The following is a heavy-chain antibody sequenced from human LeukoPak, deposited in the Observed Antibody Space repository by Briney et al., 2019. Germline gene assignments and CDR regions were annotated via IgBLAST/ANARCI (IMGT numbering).Heavy chain of an antibody. CDR2: ISYDGSNK. CDR1: GFTFSSYG. V-gene: IGHV3-30*03. J-gene: IGHJ4*02. D-gene: IGHD6-6*01. CDR3: ASPPSVDSSSPYYFEY. Sequence: GGSLRLSCAASGFTFSSYGLHWVRQAPGKGLEWVALISYDGSNKYYEDSVKGRFTISRDNSKNTLYLQMNSLRSEDTAVYYCASPPSVDSSSPYYFEYWGQGTLVTVSS.